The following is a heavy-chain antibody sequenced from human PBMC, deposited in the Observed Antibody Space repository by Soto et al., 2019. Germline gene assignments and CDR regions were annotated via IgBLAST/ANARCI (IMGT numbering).Heavy chain of an antibody. CDR3: ARGLSWRRGPFDF. J-gene: IGHJ4*02. CDR2: ISESSRTI. V-gene: IGHV3-48*02. D-gene: IGHD2-15*01. Sequence: EVQLVESGGGFKQPGGSLRLSCAASGFIFRTYSMNWVRQVPGKGLEWISYISESSRTIFYADSVRGRFTVSRDNANSSLYLQIVSLRDEDTAIYYCARGLSWRRGPFDFCGQGTLVTVSS. CDR1: GFIFRTYS.